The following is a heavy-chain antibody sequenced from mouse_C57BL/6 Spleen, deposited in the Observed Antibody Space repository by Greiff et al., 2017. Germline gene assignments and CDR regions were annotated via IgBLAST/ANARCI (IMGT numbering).Heavy chain of an antibody. Sequence: QVQLQQPGAELVKPGASVKVSCKASGYTFTSYWMHWVKQRPGQGLEWIGRIPPSDSDTNYNQKFKGKATLTVDKSSSTAYMQLSSLTSEDSAVYYCAPFGVRYSAMDYWGQGTSVTVSS. V-gene: IGHV1-74*01. D-gene: IGHD2-12*01. CDR1: GYTFTSYW. CDR2: IPPSDSDT. J-gene: IGHJ4*01. CDR3: APFGVRYSAMDY.